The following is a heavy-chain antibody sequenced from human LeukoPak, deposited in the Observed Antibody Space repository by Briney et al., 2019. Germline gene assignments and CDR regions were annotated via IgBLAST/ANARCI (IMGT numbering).Heavy chain of an antibody. Sequence: PGGSLRLSCAASGFTFSSYWMSWVRQTPGKGLEWVANIKQDGSEKYYVDSVKGRFTISRDNAKNSLYLQMNSLRAEDTAVYYCARDYAGSWHHFDSWGQGALVTVSS. V-gene: IGHV3-7*04. CDR1: GFTFSSYW. CDR2: IKQDGSEK. CDR3: ARDYAGSWHHFDS. D-gene: IGHD2-15*01. J-gene: IGHJ4*02.